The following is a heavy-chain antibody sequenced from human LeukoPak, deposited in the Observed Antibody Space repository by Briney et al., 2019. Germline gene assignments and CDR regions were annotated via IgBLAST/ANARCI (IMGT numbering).Heavy chain of an antibody. Sequence: SETLSLTCAVYGGSFSGYYWSWIRQPPGKGLEWIGEINHSGSTNYNPSLKSRVTISVDTSKNQFSLKLSSVTAADTAVYYCARGPSRGAAAAYWGQGTLVTVSS. CDR1: GGSFSGYY. V-gene: IGHV4-34*01. J-gene: IGHJ4*02. CDR3: ARGPSRGAAAAY. CDR2: INHSGST. D-gene: IGHD6-13*01.